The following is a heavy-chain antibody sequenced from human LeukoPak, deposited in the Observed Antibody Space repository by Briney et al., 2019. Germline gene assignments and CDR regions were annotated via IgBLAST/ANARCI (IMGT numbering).Heavy chain of an antibody. Sequence: PGGSLRLSCAASGFTFSSYGMHWVRQAPGKGLEWVALIRYDGSNKYYADSVKGRFTISRDNSKNTLYLQMNSLRAEDTAVYYCAKDERHGDYYFDYWGQGTLVTVSS. J-gene: IGHJ4*02. CDR2: IRYDGSNK. CDR1: GFTFSSYG. D-gene: IGHD4-17*01. CDR3: AKDERHGDYYFDY. V-gene: IGHV3-30*02.